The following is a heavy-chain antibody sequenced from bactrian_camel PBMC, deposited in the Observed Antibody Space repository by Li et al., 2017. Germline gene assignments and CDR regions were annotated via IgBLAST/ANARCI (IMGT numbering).Heavy chain of an antibody. Sequence: VQLVESGGGSVQAGGSLTLSCAPSGYTYMGWIRQRPGKEHEGVAVIASTGVTHYRESVEGRFSIARDNARNIMDLQMHDLKPEDTAMYYCAASNLVVHDPNVFRGPSYRFWGQGTQVTVS. CDR3: AASNLVVHDPNVFRGPSYRF. CDR2: IASTGVT. J-gene: IGHJ4*01. D-gene: IGHD3*01. CDR1: GYTY. V-gene: IGHV3S10*01.